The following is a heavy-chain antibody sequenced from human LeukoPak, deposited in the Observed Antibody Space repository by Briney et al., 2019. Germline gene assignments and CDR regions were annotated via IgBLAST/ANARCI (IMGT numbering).Heavy chain of an antibody. V-gene: IGHV3-74*01. J-gene: IGHJ4*02. Sequence: PGGSLRLSCAASGLTFSSYWMHWVRQVPGKGLVWVSRINSDGRSTSYAESVKGRFTMSRDNAKNTLYLQMNSLRAEDTAVYYCARDVWGDRDGFFEYWGQGTLVTVSS. CDR2: INSDGRST. CDR1: GLTFSSYW. D-gene: IGHD5-24*01. CDR3: ARDVWGDRDGFFEY.